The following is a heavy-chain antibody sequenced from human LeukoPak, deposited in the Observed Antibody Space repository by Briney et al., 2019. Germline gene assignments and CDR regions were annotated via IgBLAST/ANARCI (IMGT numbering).Heavy chain of an antibody. J-gene: IGHJ5*02. V-gene: IGHV4-34*01. Sequence: SETLSLTCAVYGGSFSGYHWSWIRQPPGKGLEWIGEINYSGSTNYNPSLKSRVTISVDTSKNQFSLKLSSVTAADTAVYYCARHVDLVGNNRFDPWGQGTLVTVSS. CDR3: ARHVDLVGNNRFDP. D-gene: IGHD3-10*02. CDR2: INYSGST. CDR1: GGSFSGYH.